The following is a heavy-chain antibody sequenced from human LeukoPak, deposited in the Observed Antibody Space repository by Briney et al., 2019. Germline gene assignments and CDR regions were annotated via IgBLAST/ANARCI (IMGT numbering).Heavy chain of an antibody. V-gene: IGHV4-34*01. CDR1: GGSFSGYY. CDR3: AVWQQLVRGDWFDP. D-gene: IGHD6-13*01. J-gene: IGHJ5*02. CDR2: INHSGST. Sequence: PSETLSLTCAVHGGSFSGYYWSSIRHPPGKGLEWIGEINHSGSTNYNPSLKSRVTISVDTSKNQFSLKLSSVTAADTAVYYCAVWQQLVRGDWFDPWGQGTLVTVSS.